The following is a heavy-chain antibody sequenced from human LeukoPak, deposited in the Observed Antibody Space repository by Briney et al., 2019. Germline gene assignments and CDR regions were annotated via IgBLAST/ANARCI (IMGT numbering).Heavy chain of an antibody. D-gene: IGHD6-19*01. J-gene: IGHJ4*02. CDR3: ARDSGSGWSSRLYYFDY. CDR1: GGSISSSSYY. V-gene: IGHV4-39*07. CDR2: IYYSGST. Sequence: SETLSLTCTVSGGSISSSSYYWGWIRQPPGKGLEWIGSIYYSGSTYYNPSLKSRVTISVDTSKYQFSLKLSSVTAADTAVYYCARDSGSGWSSRLYYFDYWGQGTLVTVSS.